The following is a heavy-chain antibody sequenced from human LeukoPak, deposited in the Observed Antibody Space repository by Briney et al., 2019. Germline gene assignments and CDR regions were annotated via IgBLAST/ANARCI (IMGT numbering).Heavy chain of an antibody. CDR3: ARAQKYYYDSSGYYADYYYYYGMDV. CDR1: GGTFSSYA. CDR2: IIPILGIA. Sequence: SVKVSCKASGGTFSSYAISWVRQAPGQGREWRGRIIPILGIANYAQKFQGRVTITADKSTSTAYMELSSLRSEDTAVYYCARAQKYYYDSSGYYADYYYYYGMDVWGQGTTVTVSS. J-gene: IGHJ6*02. V-gene: IGHV1-69*04. D-gene: IGHD3-22*01.